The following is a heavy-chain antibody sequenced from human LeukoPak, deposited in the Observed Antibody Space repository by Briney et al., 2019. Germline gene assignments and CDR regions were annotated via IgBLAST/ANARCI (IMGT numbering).Heavy chain of an antibody. Sequence: ASVKVSCKASGYTFTGYYMHGVRQAPGQGLEWMGCINSNSGGTNYAQKFQGRVTMTRDTSISTAYMELSRLRSDDTAVYYCARDGPCGSPSCCALDYWGQGTLVTVSS. CDR2: INSNSGGT. CDR1: GYTFTGYY. V-gene: IGHV1-2*02. J-gene: IGHJ4*02. CDR3: ARDGPCGSPSCCALDY. D-gene: IGHD2-2*01.